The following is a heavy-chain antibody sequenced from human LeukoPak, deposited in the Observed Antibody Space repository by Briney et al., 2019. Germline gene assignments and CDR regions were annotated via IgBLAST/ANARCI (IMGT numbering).Heavy chain of an antibody. J-gene: IGHJ4*02. CDR1: GFTFSRYA. CDR3: ARGSDYDFWSGYYPPFDY. D-gene: IGHD3-3*01. V-gene: IGHV3-30-3*01. CDR2: ISYDGSNK. Sequence: PGRSLRLSCAASGFTFSRYAMHWVRQAPGKGLEWVAVISYDGSNKYYADSVKGRFTISRDNSKNTLYLQMNSLRAEDTAVYYCARGSDYDFWSGYYPPFDYWGQGTLVTVSS.